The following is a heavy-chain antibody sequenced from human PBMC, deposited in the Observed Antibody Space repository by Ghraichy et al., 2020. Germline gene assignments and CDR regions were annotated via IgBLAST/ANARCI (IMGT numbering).Heavy chain of an antibody. J-gene: IGHJ4*02. Sequence: SCAASGFTFSGYGMHWVRQAPGKGLEWVAVIWYDVSNKYYADSVKGRFTISRDNSKNTLYLQMNSLRAEDTAVYYCARDRQVVATVTQFLDYWGQGTLVTVSS. CDR1: GFTFSGYG. CDR2: IWYDVSNK. CDR3: ARDRQVVATVTQFLDY. V-gene: IGHV3-33*01. D-gene: IGHD4-17*01.